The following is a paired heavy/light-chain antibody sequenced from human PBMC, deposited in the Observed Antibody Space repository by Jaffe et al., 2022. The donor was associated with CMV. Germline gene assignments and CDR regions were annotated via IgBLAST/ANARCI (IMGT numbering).Light chain of an antibody. Sequence: EIVLTQSPGTLSLSPGERATLSCRASQSVSSSYLAWYQQKPGQAPRLLIYGASSRATGIPDRFSGSGSGTDFTLTISRLEPEDFAVYYCQQYGSSPKTFGPGTKVDI. CDR3: QQYGSSPKT. CDR2: GAS. V-gene: IGKV3-20*01. J-gene: IGKJ3*01. CDR1: QSVSSSY.
Heavy chain of an antibody. CDR1: GFTFGDYA. Sequence: EVQLVESGGGLVQPGRSLRLSCAASGFTFGDYAMHWIRQAPGKGLEWVSSVTWNSAIIDYADSVRGRFTISRDNARNSLYLQMNSLRGDDTALYYCVKDGSGRGSGDFASWGQGTLVTVTS. D-gene: IGHD3-10*01. CDR2: VTWNSAII. V-gene: IGHV3-9*01. CDR3: VKDGSGRGSGDFAS. J-gene: IGHJ4*02.